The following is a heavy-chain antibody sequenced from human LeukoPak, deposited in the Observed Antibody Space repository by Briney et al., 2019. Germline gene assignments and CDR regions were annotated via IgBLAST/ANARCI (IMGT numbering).Heavy chain of an antibody. CDR3: ASVKSSDYEVAKDY. CDR1: GGSVSSDTYY. CDR2: IYYSGRT. V-gene: IGHV4-61*01. D-gene: IGHD3-10*01. Sequence: SETLSLTCSVSGGSVSSDTYYWSWIRQPPGKGLEWIGYIYYSGRTNYNPSLKSRVTISVDTSRNQFSLKLTSVAAADTVVYYCASVKSSDYEVAKDYWGQGTLVTVSS. J-gene: IGHJ4*02.